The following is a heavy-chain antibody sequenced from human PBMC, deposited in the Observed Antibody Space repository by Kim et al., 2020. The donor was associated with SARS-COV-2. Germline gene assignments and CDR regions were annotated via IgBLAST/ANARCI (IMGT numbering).Heavy chain of an antibody. D-gene: IGHD3-22*01. CDR1: GYTFTSYY. V-gene: IGHV1-46*01. J-gene: IGHJ4*02. Sequence: ASVKVSCKASGYTFTSYYMHWVRQAPGQGLEWMGIINPSGGSTSYAQKFQGRVTMTRDTSTSTVYMELSSLRSEETAVYYCARANIDYYDSSGYPGYWGQGTLVTVSS. CDR2: INPSGGST. CDR3: ARANIDYYDSSGYPGY.